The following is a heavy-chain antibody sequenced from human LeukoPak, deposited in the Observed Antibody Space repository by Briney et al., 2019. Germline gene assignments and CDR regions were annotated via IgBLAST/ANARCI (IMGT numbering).Heavy chain of an antibody. CDR1: GFTFSRLG. CDR3: AKTAPRSIQFWDY. V-gene: IGHV3-30*02. Sequence: PGGSLRLSCEASGFTFSRLGMHWVRQAPGKGLEWVAFMRYDGSNRYYADSVKGRFTISRDNSKNTLFLQMNSLRAEDTAVYYCAKTAPRSIQFWDYWGQGTLVTVSS. J-gene: IGHJ4*02. CDR2: MRYDGSNR. D-gene: IGHD5-24*01.